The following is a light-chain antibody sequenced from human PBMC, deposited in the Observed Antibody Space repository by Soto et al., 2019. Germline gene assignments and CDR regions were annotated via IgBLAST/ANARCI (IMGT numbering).Light chain of an antibody. J-gene: IGKJ1*01. CDR1: QTISTW. Sequence: DIQVTQSPTTRSASVGDRVTITCRASQTISTWMAWYQQKPGKAPKLLIYATSSLQSGVPSRFSGSGSGTDFTLTISSLQPEDFATYYCQQYKSYSPSKFGQGTKVHI. CDR3: QQYKSYSPSK. CDR2: ATS. V-gene: IGKV1-5*01.